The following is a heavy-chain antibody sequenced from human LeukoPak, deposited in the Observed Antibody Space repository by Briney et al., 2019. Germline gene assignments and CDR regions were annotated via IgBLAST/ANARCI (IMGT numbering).Heavy chain of an antibody. J-gene: IGHJ6*02. CDR2: ISWNSGDL. CDR3: AKDTRSSWYHYYYGMDV. Sequence: GGSLRLSCAASGFTFVDYAMHWVRQPPGKGLEWVSGISWNSGDLGYADSVKGRFTISRDNAKHSLYLQMNSLRAEDTALYYCAKDTRSSWYHYYYGMDVWGQGTTVTVSS. D-gene: IGHD6-13*01. V-gene: IGHV3-9*01. CDR1: GFTFVDYA.